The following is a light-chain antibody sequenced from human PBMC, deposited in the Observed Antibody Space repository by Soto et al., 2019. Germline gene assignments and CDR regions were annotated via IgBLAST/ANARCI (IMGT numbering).Light chain of an antibody. J-gene: IGKJ2*01. Sequence: ETVLTQSPGTLPLSPGERATLSCRASQSVGSSYLAWYQQKPGQAPRLLIFGASNRATGIPDRFSGSGSGTDFTLTISRLEPEDFAVYYCQQYGSSPPYTFGQGTRLDIK. V-gene: IGKV3-20*01. CDR3: QQYGSSPPYT. CDR2: GAS. CDR1: QSVGSSY.